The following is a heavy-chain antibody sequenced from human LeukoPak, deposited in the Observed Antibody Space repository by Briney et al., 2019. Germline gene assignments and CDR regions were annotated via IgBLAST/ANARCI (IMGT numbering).Heavy chain of an antibody. Sequence: GGSLRLSCAASGFTFSSYSMNWVRQAPGKGLEWVSSISSSSSYIYYADSVKGRFTISRDNAKNSLYLRMNSLRAEDTAVYYCARYCSGGSCYSNYYYGMDVWGQGTTVTVSS. CDR1: GFTFSSYS. CDR2: ISSSSSYI. D-gene: IGHD2-15*01. J-gene: IGHJ6*02. CDR3: ARYCSGGSCYSNYYYGMDV. V-gene: IGHV3-21*01.